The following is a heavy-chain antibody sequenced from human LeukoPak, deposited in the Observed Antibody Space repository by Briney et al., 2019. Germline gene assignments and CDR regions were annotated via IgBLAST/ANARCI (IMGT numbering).Heavy chain of an antibody. D-gene: IGHD4-11*01. CDR3: AREGSNYAIDY. J-gene: IGHJ4*02. CDR1: GFTVSSNY. CDR2: IYSGGST. Sequence: GGSLRLSCAASGFTVSSNYMSWVRQAPGKGLEWVSVIYSGGSTYYADSVKGRYTISRDNSKNTLYLQMNSLRAEDTAVYYCAREGSNYAIDYWGQGTLVTVSS. V-gene: IGHV3-53*01.